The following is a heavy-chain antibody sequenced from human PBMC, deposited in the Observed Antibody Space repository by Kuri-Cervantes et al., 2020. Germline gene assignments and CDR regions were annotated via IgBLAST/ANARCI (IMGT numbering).Heavy chain of an antibody. Sequence: GGSLRLSCAASGFTFSSYSMNWVRQAPGKGLEWVAVISYDGSNKYYADSVKGRFTISRDNSKNTLYLQMNSLRAEDTAVYYCARDIPDRQNIVLRYFDWRTEHYYYGMDVWGQGTTVTVSS. D-gene: IGHD3-9*01. CDR2: ISYDGSNK. CDR3: ARDIPDRQNIVLRYFDWRTEHYYYGMDV. V-gene: IGHV3-30*03. J-gene: IGHJ6*02. CDR1: GFTFSSYS.